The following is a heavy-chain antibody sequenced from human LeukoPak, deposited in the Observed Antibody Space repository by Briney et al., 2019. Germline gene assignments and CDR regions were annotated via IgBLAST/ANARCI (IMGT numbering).Heavy chain of an antibody. Sequence: GGSLRLSCAASGFTFSSYAMSWVRQAPGKGLEWVSAISGSGGSTYYADSVKGRFTISRDNSKNTLYLQMNSLRAEDTAVYYCAKDLGRITIFGVVTLGRYFDYWGQGTLVTVSS. CDR2: ISGSGGST. D-gene: IGHD3-3*01. J-gene: IGHJ4*02. CDR1: GFTFSSYA. CDR3: AKDLGRITIFGVVTLGRYFDY. V-gene: IGHV3-23*01.